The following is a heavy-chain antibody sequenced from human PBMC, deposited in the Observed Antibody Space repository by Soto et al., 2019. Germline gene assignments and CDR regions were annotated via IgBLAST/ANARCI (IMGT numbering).Heavy chain of an antibody. D-gene: IGHD4-17*01. V-gene: IGHV3-15*01. J-gene: IGHJ4*02. CDR2: IKSKTDGGTT. CDR3: TTDNTPYGDFGKIY. Sequence: GGSLRLSCAASGFTFSNAWMSWVRQAPGKGLEWVGRIKSKTDGGTTDYAAPVKGRFTISRDDSKNTLYLQMNSLKTEDTAVYYCTTDNTPYGDFGKIYWGQGTLVTVSS. CDR1: GFTFSNAW.